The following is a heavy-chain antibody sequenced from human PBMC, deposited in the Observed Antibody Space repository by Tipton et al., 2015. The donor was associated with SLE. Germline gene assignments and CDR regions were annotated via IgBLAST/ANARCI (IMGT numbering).Heavy chain of an antibody. Sequence: TLSLTCTVSGGSISSYYWSWIRQPPGMGLEWIVYIYYSGGTNYNPSLKSRVTISVDTSKNQFSLKLSSVTAADTAVYYCARHQPWGYFDYWGQGTLVTVSS. V-gene: IGHV4-59*08. CDR3: ARHQPWGYFDY. CDR1: GGSISSYY. D-gene: IGHD3-16*01. CDR2: IYYSGGT. J-gene: IGHJ4*02.